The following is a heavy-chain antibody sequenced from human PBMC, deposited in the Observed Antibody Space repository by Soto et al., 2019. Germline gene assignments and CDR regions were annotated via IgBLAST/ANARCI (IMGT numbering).Heavy chain of an antibody. CDR2: IYYSGSI. V-gene: IGHV4-59*01. CDR3: AKSLWDTSGWKTDY. D-gene: IGHD6-19*01. CDR1: GDSISSLY. J-gene: IGHJ4*02. Sequence: SSETLSLTCTVSGDSISSLYWSWIRQPPGKGLEWIGYIYYSGSINYNPSLKSRVTISVDPSKNQFSLRLSSVTAADTAVYYCAKSLWDTSGWKTDYWGQGTLVT.